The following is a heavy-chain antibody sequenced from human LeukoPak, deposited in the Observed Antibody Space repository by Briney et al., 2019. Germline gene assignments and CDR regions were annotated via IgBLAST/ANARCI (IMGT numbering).Heavy chain of an antibody. V-gene: IGHV3-23*01. CDR1: GFTFSSYA. D-gene: IGHD6-13*01. CDR3: AREGIAAAGNFDY. Sequence: GGSLRLSCAASGFTFSSYAMSWVRQAPGKGVEWGSAISGSGGSTYYADSVKGRFTISRDNSKNTLYLQMNSLRAEDTAVYYCAREGIAAAGNFDYWGQGTLVTVSS. CDR2: ISGSGGST. J-gene: IGHJ4*02.